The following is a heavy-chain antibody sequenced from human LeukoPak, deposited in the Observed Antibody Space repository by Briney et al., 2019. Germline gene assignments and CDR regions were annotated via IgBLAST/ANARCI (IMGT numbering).Heavy chain of an antibody. J-gene: IGHJ5*02. CDR3: VKDNGRWFDP. CDR2: IYYSGST. V-gene: IGHV4-59*01. CDR1: GGSMRSNY. D-gene: IGHD1-26*01. Sequence: SETLSLTCTVSGGSMRSNYWSLIRQPPGKGLEWIGNIYYSGSTNYNPSLKSRVTISIDPSKNQFSLKLSSVTAADTAIYYCVKDNGRWFDPWGQGTLVIVSS.